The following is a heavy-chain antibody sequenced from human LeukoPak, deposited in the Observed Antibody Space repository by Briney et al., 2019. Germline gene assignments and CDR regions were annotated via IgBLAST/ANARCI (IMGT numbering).Heavy chain of an antibody. V-gene: IGHV7-4-1*02. CDR3: ATDLKKGDSGCFDY. CDR2: INTITGNP. D-gene: IGHD6-19*01. J-gene: IGHJ4*02. CDR1: GYTFTNFA. Sequence: ASVKVSCKASGYTFTNFAINWVRQAPGQGPEWMGWINTITGNPTYAQGFTGRFVFSLDTSVSTAYLQISSLKAEDTAVYYCATDLKKGDSGCFDYWGQGTLVTVSS.